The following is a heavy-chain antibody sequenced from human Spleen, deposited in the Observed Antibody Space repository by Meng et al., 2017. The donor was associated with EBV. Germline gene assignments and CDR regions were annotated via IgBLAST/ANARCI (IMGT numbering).Heavy chain of an antibody. CDR2: IYYSGST. CDR1: GASISSSSYY. V-gene: IGHV4-39*01. D-gene: IGHD3-3*01. J-gene: IGHJ5*02. CDR3: ASTPAFGVVIPSNWFDP. Sequence: QLQLQESGPGLVKPSETLSLTCTVSGASISSSSYYWGWIRQPPGKGLEWIGSIYYSGSTYYNPSLKSRVTISVDTSKNQFSLKLSSVTAADTAVYYCASTPAFGVVIPSNWFDPWGQGTLVTVSS.